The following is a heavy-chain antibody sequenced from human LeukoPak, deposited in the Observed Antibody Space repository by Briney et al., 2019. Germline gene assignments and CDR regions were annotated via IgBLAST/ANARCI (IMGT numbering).Heavy chain of an antibody. J-gene: IGHJ4*02. CDR2: MNPNSGNT. CDR3: ARVQRWLQLLVY. V-gene: IGHV1-8*01. Sequence: GASVKVSCTASGYTFTSYDINWVRQATGRGLEWMGWMNPNSGNTGYAQKFQGRVTMTRNTSISTAYMELSSPRSEDTAVYYCARVQRWLQLLVYWGQGTLVTVSS. CDR1: GYTFTSYD. D-gene: IGHD5-24*01.